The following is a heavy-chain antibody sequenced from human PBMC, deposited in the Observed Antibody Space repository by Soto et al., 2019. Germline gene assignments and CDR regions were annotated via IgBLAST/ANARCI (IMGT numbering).Heavy chain of an antibody. J-gene: IGHJ4*02. CDR3: ARTTMTTVTGVDY. CDR1: GGSISSGGYY. CDR2: IYYSGST. Sequence: QAQLQASGPGLVKPSQTLSLTGTVSGGSISSGGYYWSWILQHPGKGLEWIGYIYYSGSTYYNPSLKSRVTISVDTSKNQFSLKLGSVTAADTAVYYCARTTMTTVTGVDYWGQGTLVTVSS. V-gene: IGHV4-31*03. D-gene: IGHD4-4*01.